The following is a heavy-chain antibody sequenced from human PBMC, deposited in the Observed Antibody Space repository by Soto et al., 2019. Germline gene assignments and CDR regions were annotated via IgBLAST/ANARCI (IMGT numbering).Heavy chain of an antibody. CDR3: ARESTVTTGFY. CDR2: ISSSSSYI. J-gene: IGHJ4*02. CDR1: GFTFSSYS. Sequence: EVQLVESGGGLVKPGGSLRLSCAASGFTFSSYSMNWVRQAPRKGLEWVSSISSSSSYIYYADSVKGRFTISRDNAKNSLYLQLNSLRAEDTAVYYCARESTVTTGFYWGQGTLVTVSS. D-gene: IGHD4-17*01. V-gene: IGHV3-21*01.